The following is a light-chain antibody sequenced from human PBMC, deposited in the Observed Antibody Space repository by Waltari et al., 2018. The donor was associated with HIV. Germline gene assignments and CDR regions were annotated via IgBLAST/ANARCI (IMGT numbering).Light chain of an antibody. CDR3: MIWPSNAVV. J-gene: IGLJ2*01. V-gene: IGLV5-37*01. Sequence: QPVLTQPPSSSASPGQSARLTCTLPSDVTVDNYNIYWYQQKPGSPPRYPLYYYSYSDKGQGSGVPIRFSGSKDASANTGILLISGLQSEDEADYYCMIWPSNAVVFGGGTKLTVL. CDR1: SDVTVDNYN. CDR2: YYSYSDK.